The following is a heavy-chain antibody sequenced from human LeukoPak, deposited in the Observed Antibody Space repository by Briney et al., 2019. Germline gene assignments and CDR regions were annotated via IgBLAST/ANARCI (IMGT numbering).Heavy chain of an antibody. V-gene: IGHV3-33*03. CDR3: AKGLRHNWDYSVDY. CDR1: GFSFSNYG. J-gene: IGHJ4*02. D-gene: IGHD1-7*01. Sequence: GGSLRLSCEASGFSFSNYGMHWVRQAPGKGLEWVAVIWNDGSNRNYGDSVKGRFTVSRDNSKNTLYLRMNSLRAEDTAVYYCAKGLRHNWDYSVDYWGQGTLVTVS. CDR2: IWNDGSNR.